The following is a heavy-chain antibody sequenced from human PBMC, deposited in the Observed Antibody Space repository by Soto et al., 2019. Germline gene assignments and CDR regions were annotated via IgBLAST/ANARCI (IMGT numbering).Heavy chain of an antibody. D-gene: IGHD2-2*01. CDR3: ARDKGSSSWHSFDH. Sequence: EVQLVESGGNLVQPGESLRLSCAASGFTFSQFPMNWVRQAPGKGLEWISYISTGSSAIHYADSVRGRFTIFRDEATISLYLQMNSLRAEDTAVYYCARDKGSSSWHSFDHWGQGTLVIVSS. CDR2: ISTGSSAI. CDR1: GFTFSQFP. V-gene: IGHV3-48*01. J-gene: IGHJ4*02.